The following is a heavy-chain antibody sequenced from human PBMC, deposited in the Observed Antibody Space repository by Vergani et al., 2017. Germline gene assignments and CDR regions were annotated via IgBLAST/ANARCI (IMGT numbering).Heavy chain of an antibody. Sequence: QVQLVESGGGVVQPGRSLRLSCAASGLTFSNYAMHWVRPAPGKGLEWVAVIWSDGSKKYYGDSVRGRFTISRDNAKNSLYLQMNSLRAEDTALYYCAKDHYDFWSGYPNLSPFDLWGRGTLVTVSS. J-gene: IGHJ2*01. CDR1: GLTFSNYA. CDR3: AKDHYDFWSGYPNLSPFDL. V-gene: IGHV3-33*03. D-gene: IGHD3-3*01. CDR2: IWSDGSKK.